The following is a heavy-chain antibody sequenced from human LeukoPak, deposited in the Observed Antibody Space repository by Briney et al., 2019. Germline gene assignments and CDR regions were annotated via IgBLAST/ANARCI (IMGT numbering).Heavy chain of an antibody. J-gene: IGHJ1*01. CDR2: IWYDGSNE. CDR3: AKLTGTTPPY. V-gene: IGHV3-33*06. CDR1: AFTLGSFG. D-gene: IGHD1-20*01. Sequence: GRSLRLSCAASAFTLGSFGMHWVRQATGKGLEWVAVIWYDGSNEYYADSVKGRFTTSRDNSKNTVYLQMNSLRVEDTAVYYCAKLTGTTPPYWGQGTLVTVSS.